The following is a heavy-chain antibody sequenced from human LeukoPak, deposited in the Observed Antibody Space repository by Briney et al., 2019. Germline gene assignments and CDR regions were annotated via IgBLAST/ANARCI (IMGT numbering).Heavy chain of an antibody. V-gene: IGHV3-21*01. CDR1: GFTFSSYS. Sequence: GGSLRLSCAASGFTFSSYSMNWVRQAPGKGLERVSSISSSSSYIYYADSVKGRFTISRDNAKNSLYLQMNSLRAEDTAVYYCARVRGLDTAMAMYYFDYWGQGTLVTVSS. J-gene: IGHJ4*02. D-gene: IGHD5-18*01. CDR3: ARVRGLDTAMAMYYFDY. CDR2: ISSSSSYI.